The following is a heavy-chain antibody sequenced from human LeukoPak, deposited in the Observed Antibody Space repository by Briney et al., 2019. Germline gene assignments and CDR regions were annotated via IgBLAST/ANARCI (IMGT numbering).Heavy chain of an antibody. V-gene: IGHV3-23*01. D-gene: IGHD5-18*01. Sequence: GGSLRLSCAASGFTFSSYAMSWVRQAPGKGLEWVSAISGSGGSTYYADSVKGRFTISRDNSKNTLYLQMNSLRAEDTAVYYCATQTWIQLWLLDYWGQGTLVAVSS. CDR1: GFTFSSYA. J-gene: IGHJ4*02. CDR2: ISGSGGST. CDR3: ATQTWIQLWLLDY.